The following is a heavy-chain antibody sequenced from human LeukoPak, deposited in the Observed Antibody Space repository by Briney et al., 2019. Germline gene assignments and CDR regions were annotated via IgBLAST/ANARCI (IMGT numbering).Heavy chain of an antibody. V-gene: IGHV4-34*01. J-gene: IGHJ5*02. CDR2: INHSGST. Sequence: PSETLSLTCAVYGGSFSGYYWSWIRQPPGKGLEWIGEINHSGSTNYNPSLKSRVTISVDTSKNQFSLKLSSVTAADTAVYYCARGSEGSIVVVPAAIFRENNWFDPWGQGTLVTVSS. CDR3: ARGSEGSIVVVPAAIFRENNWFDP. CDR1: GGSFSGYY. D-gene: IGHD2-2*02.